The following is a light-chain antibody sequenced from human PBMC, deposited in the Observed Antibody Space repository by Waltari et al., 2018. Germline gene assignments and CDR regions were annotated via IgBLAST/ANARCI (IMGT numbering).Light chain of an antibody. Sequence: IQMTQSPSSLSASAVDRVTITCRASQGISTYLNWYQQRPGKAPKRLIYAASSLESGVPSRFSGSGSGTDFTLTISSLQPEDFATYYCLQYNSNPYSFGQGTKVEIK. CDR2: AAS. CDR3: LQYNSNPYS. V-gene: IGKV1-17*01. CDR1: QGISTY. J-gene: IGKJ2*03.